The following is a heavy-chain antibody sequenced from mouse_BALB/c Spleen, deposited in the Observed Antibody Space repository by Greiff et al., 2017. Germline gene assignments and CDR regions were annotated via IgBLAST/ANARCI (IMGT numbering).Heavy chain of an antibody. CDR3: ARDYGRYYAMDY. Sequence: VQLQQSGPGLVAPSQSLSITCTASGFSFTSYGVHWVRQPPGKGLEWLGVIWAGGSTNYNSALMSRLSISKDNSKSQVFLKMNSLQTDDTAMYDCARDYGRYYAMDYWGQGTSVTVSS. J-gene: IGHJ4*01. CDR2: IWAGGST. CDR1: GFSFTSYG. D-gene: IGHD1-2*01. V-gene: IGHV2-9*02.